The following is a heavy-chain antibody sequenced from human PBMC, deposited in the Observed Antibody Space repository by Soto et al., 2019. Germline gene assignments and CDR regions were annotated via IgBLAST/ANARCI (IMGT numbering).Heavy chain of an antibody. CDR2: IGSSGSNM. V-gene: IGHV3-11*01. CDR3: TRDRSGGDYFDY. D-gene: IGHD6-19*01. J-gene: IGHJ4*02. Sequence: GGSLRLSCAASGFTFSDYYMIWIRQAPGKGLEWVSYIGSSGSNMFYADSVKGRFTISRDNAKNSLYLQMDRLRAEDTAVYYCTRDRSGGDYFDYWGQGTLVTVSS. CDR1: GFTFSDYY.